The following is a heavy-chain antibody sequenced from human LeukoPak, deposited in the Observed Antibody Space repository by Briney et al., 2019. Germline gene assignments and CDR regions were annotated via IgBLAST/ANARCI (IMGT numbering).Heavy chain of an antibody. J-gene: IGHJ4*02. V-gene: IGHV1-2*02. CDR2: INPDSGGT. Sequence: WASVTVSCKASGYPFIGYYMHWVRQAPGQGMEWMGWINPDSGGTKYAQSFQGRVTMTRHTSISTAYMELSRLTSDDTAVYYCAREFKIRYSGYDFWETPVDYWVQGTLVTVSS. CDR1: GYPFIGYY. CDR3: AREFKIRYSGYDFWETPVDY. D-gene: IGHD5-12*01.